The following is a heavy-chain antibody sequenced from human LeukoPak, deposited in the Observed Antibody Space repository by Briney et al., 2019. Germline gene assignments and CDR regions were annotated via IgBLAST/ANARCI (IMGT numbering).Heavy chain of an antibody. J-gene: IGHJ4*02. CDR1: GFTFDDYA. V-gene: IGHV3-9*01. CDR3: ARDPGRTGFDY. Sequence: GRSLRLSCAASGFTFDDYAMHWVRQVPGKGLEWVSGINWNSGSVAYADSVKGRFTISRDNAKNSLFLQMNSLRTEDTALYYCARDPGRTGFDYWGQGTLVTVSS. CDR2: INWNSGSV. D-gene: IGHD1/OR15-1a*01.